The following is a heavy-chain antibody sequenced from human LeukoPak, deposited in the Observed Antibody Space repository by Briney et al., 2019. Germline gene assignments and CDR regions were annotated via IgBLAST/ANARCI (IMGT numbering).Heavy chain of an antibody. J-gene: IGHJ4*02. D-gene: IGHD6-13*01. CDR2: ISYDGSNK. CDR1: GFTFSSYG. CDR3: AKGRVAAAGTRFGFDY. V-gene: IGHV3-30*18. Sequence: PGGSLRLSCAASGFTFSSYGMHWVRQAPGKGLEWVAVISYDGSNKYYADSVKGRFTISRDNSKNTLYLQMNSLRAEDTAVYYCAKGRVAAAGTRFGFDYWGQGTLVTVSS.